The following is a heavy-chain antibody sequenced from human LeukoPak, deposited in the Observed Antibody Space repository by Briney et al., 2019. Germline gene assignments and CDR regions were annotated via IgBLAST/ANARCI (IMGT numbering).Heavy chain of an antibody. J-gene: IGHJ4*02. CDR3: AKGNLPPYCSGGSCYPAY. Sequence: PGGSLRLSCAASGFTFDDYAMHWVRQAPGKGLEWVSGISWNSGSIGYADSVKGRFTISRDNAKNSLYLQMNSLRAEDTALYYCAKGNLPPYCSGGSCYPAYWGQGTLVTVSS. D-gene: IGHD2-15*01. V-gene: IGHV3-9*01. CDR2: ISWNSGSI. CDR1: GFTFDDYA.